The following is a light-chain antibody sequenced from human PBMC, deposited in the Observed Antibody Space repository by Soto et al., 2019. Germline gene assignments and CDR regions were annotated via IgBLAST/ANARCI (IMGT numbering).Light chain of an antibody. V-gene: IGKV1-5*03. Sequence: DIQMTQSPSTLSASVGDRVTITCRASQSISSWLAWYQQKPGKAPKVLIYKASSLESGVPSRFSGSGSGTEFTLTISSLQPDDFATYYCQQYNSYPVTFGQGPKVEIK. CDR2: KAS. CDR3: QQYNSYPVT. J-gene: IGKJ1*01. CDR1: QSISSW.